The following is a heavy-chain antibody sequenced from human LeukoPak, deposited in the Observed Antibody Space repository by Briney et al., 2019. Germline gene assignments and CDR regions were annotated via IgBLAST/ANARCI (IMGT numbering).Heavy chain of an antibody. J-gene: IGHJ6*02. CDR3: ARGRTVTVKVYYYYYGMDV. D-gene: IGHD4-17*01. CDR1: GGSFSGYY. Sequence: PSETLSLTCAVYGGSFSGYYWSWIRQPPGKGLEWIGEINHSGSTNYNPSLKSRVTISVDTSKNQFSLKLSSVTAADTAVYYCARGRTVTVKVYYYYYGMDVWGQGTTVTVSS. CDR2: INHSGST. V-gene: IGHV4-34*01.